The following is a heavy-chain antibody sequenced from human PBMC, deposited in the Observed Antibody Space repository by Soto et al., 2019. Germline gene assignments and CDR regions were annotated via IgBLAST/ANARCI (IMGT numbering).Heavy chain of an antibody. D-gene: IGHD1-26*01. V-gene: IGHV3-21*01. Sequence: EVQLVESGGGLVKPGGSLRLSCAASGFTFSNYNMNWVRQAPGKGLEWVSSIRSSSIYIYYANSVKGRFTISRDNAKNSLYLQMNSLRAEDTAVYYCARAASGSYRIGTKGMDVWGQGTTVTVSS. J-gene: IGHJ6*02. CDR2: IRSSSIYI. CDR3: ARAASGSYRIGTKGMDV. CDR1: GFTFSNYN.